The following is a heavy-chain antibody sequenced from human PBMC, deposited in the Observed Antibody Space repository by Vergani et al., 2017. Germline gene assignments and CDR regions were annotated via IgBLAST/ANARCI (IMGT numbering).Heavy chain of an antibody. CDR2: VDPEDGET. D-gene: IGHD4-17*01. CDR1: GYTFTDHY. V-gene: IGHV1-69-2*01. J-gene: IGHJ6*02. CDR3: ATPQTVTTGGMEV. Sequence: EVQLVQSGAEVKKPGATMQISCKVSGYTFTDHYMHWVKQAPGKGLEWMGLVDPEDGETIYAEKFKGRVTIAADTSTDTAHLELSSLRSEDMAVYYCATPQTVTTGGMEVWGQGTTVIVSS.